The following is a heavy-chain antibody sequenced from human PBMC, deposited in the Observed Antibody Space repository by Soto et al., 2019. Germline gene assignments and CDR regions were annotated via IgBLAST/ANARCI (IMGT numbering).Heavy chain of an antibody. Sequence: PGGSLRLSCAASGFTFSSYAMSWVRQAPGKGLEWVSAISGSGGSTYYADSVKGRFTISRDNSKNTLYLQMNSLRAEDTAVYYCAKDLRSHRLYNWFDPWGQGTLVTVSS. V-gene: IGHV3-23*01. CDR2: ISGSGGST. CDR3: AKDLRSHRLYNWFDP. J-gene: IGHJ5*02. CDR1: GFTFSSYA.